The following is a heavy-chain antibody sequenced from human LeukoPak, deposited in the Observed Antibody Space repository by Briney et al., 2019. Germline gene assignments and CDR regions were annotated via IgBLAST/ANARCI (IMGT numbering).Heavy chain of an antibody. D-gene: IGHD6-19*01. CDR2: INQSGDT. V-gene: IGHV4-34*01. CDR1: GESFSDYY. Sequence: PETLSLTCAVYGESFSDYYWSWIRQSPGKGLEWIGEINQSGDTNYNPSLKSRVTISVDTSKKQFSLKVTSVTATDTAVYYCTRGLKDVSGWRGYFDPWGRGTLVTISS. J-gene: IGHJ5*02. CDR3: TRGLKDVSGWRGYFDP.